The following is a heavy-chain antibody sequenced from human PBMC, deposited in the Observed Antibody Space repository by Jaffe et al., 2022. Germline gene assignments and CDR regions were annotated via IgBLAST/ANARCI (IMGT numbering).Heavy chain of an antibody. D-gene: IGHD3-22*01. CDR2: IYWDDDK. CDR1: GFSLSTSGVG. CDR3: AHLYYYDSSGYYSEGWFDYFDY. V-gene: IGHV2-5*02. Sequence: QITLKESGPTLVKPTQTLTLTCTFSGFSLSTSGVGVGWIRQPPGKALEWLALIYWDDDKRYSPSLKSRLTITKDTSKNQVVLTMTNMDPVDTATYYCAHLYYYDSSGYYSEGWFDYFDYWGQGTLVTVSS. J-gene: IGHJ4*02.